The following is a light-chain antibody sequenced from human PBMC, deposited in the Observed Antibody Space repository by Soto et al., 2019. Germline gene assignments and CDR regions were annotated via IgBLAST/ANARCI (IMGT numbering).Light chain of an antibody. CDR3: QQYNTWPPLT. Sequence: EIVMTQSPATLSASPGERATLSCRASQSVNSNLAWYQQRPGQPPRLLIYGASTRATGIPARFSGSGSGTEFTLTISSLQSEDFAIYYCQQYNTWPPLTFGGGTKVEIK. CDR1: QSVNSN. CDR2: GAS. V-gene: IGKV3-15*01. J-gene: IGKJ4*01.